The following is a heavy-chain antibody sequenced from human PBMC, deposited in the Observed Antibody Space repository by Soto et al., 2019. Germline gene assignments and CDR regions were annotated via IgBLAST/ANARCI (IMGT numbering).Heavy chain of an antibody. Sequence: QVQLVQSGAEVKKPGSSVKVSCKASGGSFRREAINWVRQAPGQGPEWMGNILPFFGTADDAQKFQGRVTLPADASTTTVYMELSSLRFEDTAVSYCARGHDFGGNSDAFDVGGQGTMVIVSS. CDR1: GGSFRREA. V-gene: IGHV1-69*15. J-gene: IGHJ3*01. D-gene: IGHD2-21*01. CDR3: ARGHDFGGNSDAFDV. CDR2: ILPFFGTA.